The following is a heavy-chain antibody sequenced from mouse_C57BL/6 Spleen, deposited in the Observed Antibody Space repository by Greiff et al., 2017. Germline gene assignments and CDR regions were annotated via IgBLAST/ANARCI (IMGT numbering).Heavy chain of an antibody. CDR3: ARSYYGSLVGNYCDY. Sequence: QQSCKASGYTFTSYWMPWVKQRPGQGLAWIGEIDPSDSYTNYNQKFKGKSTLTVDKSSSTAYMQLSIVTSEDSAVYYCARSYYGSLVGNYCDYWGQGTTLTVSS. CDR1: GYTFTSYW. D-gene: IGHD1-1*01. CDR2: IDPSDSYT. V-gene: IGHV1-69*01. J-gene: IGHJ2*01.